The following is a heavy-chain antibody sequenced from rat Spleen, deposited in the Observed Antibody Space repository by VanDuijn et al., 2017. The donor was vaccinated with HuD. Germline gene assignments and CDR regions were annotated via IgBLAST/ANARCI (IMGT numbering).Heavy chain of an antibody. J-gene: IGHJ2*01. D-gene: IGHD1-6*01. CDR2: IWTGGST. Sequence: QVQVKESGPGLVQPSQTLSLTCTVSGFSLTRYHLTWVRQSPGKGLEWMGLIWTGGSTAYNSLLKSRLTISRDISKSQVFLNMNSLQTEDTATYYCARDAGILRYWGQGVMVTVSS. CDR1: GFSLTRYH. CDR3: ARDAGILRY. V-gene: IGHV2-43*01.